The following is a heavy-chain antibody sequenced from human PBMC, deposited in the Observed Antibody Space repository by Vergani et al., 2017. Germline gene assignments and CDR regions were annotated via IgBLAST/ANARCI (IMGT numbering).Heavy chain of an antibody. CDR3: ARLGSVYPGXFDY. CDR2: IYYSGST. D-gene: IGHD3-16*01. V-gene: IGHV4-39*01. J-gene: IGHJ4*02. Sequence: QLQLQESGPGLVKPSETLSLTCTVSGGSISSSSYYWGWIRQPPGKGLEWIGSIYYSGSTYYNPSLKSRVTISVDTSKNQFSLKLSSVTAADTAVYYCARLGSVYPGXFDYWGQGTLVTVSS. CDR1: GGSISSSSYY.